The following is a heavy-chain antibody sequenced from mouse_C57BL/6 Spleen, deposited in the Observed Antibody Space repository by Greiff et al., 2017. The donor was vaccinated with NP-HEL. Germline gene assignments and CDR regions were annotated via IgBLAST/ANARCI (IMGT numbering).Heavy chain of an antibody. CDR2: ISSGSSTI. D-gene: IGHD1-1*01. J-gene: IGHJ3*01. V-gene: IGHV5-17*01. CDR1: GFTFSDYG. CDR3: ASPSGYYGPLFAY. Sequence: EVHLVESGGGLVKPGGSLKLSCAASGFTFSDYGMHWVRQAPEKGLEWVAYISSGSSTIYYADTVKGRFTISRDNAKNTLFLQMTSLRSEDTAMYYCASPSGYYGPLFAYWGQGTLVTVSA.